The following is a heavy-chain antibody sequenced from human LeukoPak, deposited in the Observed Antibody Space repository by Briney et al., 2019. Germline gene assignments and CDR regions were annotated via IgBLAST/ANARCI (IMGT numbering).Heavy chain of an antibody. D-gene: IGHD4-17*01. CDR1: VYTFTSYD. V-gene: IGHV1-8*01. J-gene: IGHJ4*02. Sequence: ASVTVSFTASVYTFTSYDSNWVRQAAGQGLEWMGWMNPNSGNTGYAQKFQGRVTMTRNTSISTAYMELSSLRSEDTAVYYCARGTATRLRVYYFDYWGQGTLVTVSS. CDR3: ARGTATRLRVYYFDY. CDR2: MNPNSGNT.